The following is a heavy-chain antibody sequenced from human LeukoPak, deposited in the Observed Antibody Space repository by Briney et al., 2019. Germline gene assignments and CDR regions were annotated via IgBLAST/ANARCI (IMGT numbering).Heavy chain of an antibody. J-gene: IGHJ5*02. CDR1: GGSISSGGYS. Sequence: SETLSLTCAASGGSISSGGYSWSWIRQPPGKGLEWIGYIYHSGSTYYNPSLKSRVTISVDRSKNQFSLKLSSVTAADTAVYYCASSSSWSEFDPWGQGTLVTVSS. V-gene: IGHV4-30-2*01. CDR3: ASSSSWSEFDP. D-gene: IGHD6-13*01. CDR2: IYHSGST.